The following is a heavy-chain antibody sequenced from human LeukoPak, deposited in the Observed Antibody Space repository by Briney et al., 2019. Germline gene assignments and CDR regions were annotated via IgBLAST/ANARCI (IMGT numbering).Heavy chain of an antibody. D-gene: IGHD3-3*01. CDR3: ARVFWSGYQEGSTDY. CDR1: GITFSSYS. Sequence: PGGSLRLSCAATGITFSSYSMNWVRQAPGKGLEWVSYISSSSTIYYADSVKGRFTISRDNAKNSLYLQMNSLRDEDTAVYYCARVFWSGYQEGSTDYWGQGTLVTVSS. V-gene: IGHV3-48*02. J-gene: IGHJ4*02. CDR2: ISSSSTI.